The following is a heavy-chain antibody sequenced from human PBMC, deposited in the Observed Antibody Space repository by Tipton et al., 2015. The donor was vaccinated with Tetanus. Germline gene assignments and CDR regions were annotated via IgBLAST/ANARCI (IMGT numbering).Heavy chain of an antibody. D-gene: IGHD1-14*01. V-gene: IGHV1-69*01. CDR1: GGTFTNYA. CDR2: ITPIFGTT. CDR3: VRAPNRISRAYDY. J-gene: IGHJ4*02. Sequence: QSGAEVKKPGSSVKVSCRASGGTFTNYALSWVRQAPGQGLEWVGGITPIFGTTNSAPKFQGRVTITADESTNTAYMELSSLRSEDTAAYYCVRAPNRISRAYDYWGQGTQITVSS.